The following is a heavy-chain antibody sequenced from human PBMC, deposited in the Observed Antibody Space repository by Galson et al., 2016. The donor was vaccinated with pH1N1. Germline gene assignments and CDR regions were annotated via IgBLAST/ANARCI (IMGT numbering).Heavy chain of an antibody. CDR1: GFSLSTNGVG. CDR2: IYWNDDK. J-gene: IGHJ5*02. V-gene: IGHV2-5*01. D-gene: IGHD4-17*01. Sequence: PALVKPTQTLTLTCTFSGFSLSTNGVGVGWIRQPPGKALEWLAVIYWNDDKRYSPSRKSRLTITKDTSNTQVGLTMTSMDPVDTATYHCPQNNYGDHVNGFDAWGQGTLVTVSS. CDR3: PQNNYGDHVNGFDA.